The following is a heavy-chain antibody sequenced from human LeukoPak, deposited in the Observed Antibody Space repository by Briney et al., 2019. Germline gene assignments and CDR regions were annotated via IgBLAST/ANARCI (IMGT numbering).Heavy chain of an antibody. J-gene: IGHJ5*02. CDR1: GGSISSYY. CDR2: MSYSGST. Sequence: SETLSLTCTVSGGSISSYYWTWIRQPPGKGLEWIAYMSYSGSTNYNPSLKSRVTISVDTSKNQFSLKLSSVTAADTAVYYCARGSPLGQNWFDPWGQGTLVTVSS. V-gene: IGHV4-59*12. CDR3: ARGSPLGQNWFDP.